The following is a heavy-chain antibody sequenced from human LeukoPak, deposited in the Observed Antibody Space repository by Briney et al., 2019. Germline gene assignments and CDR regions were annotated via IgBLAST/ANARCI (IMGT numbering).Heavy chain of an antibody. CDR3: AKAGGGNCFSSHDF. Sequence: GGSLRLSCAASGFSFSSYAMSWVRQAPGRGLEWVSAICGSGTNTYYADSVKGRLTISRDNSKNTLDLQMNSLRAEDTAVYYCAKAGGGNCFSSHDFWGQGTLVTVSS. J-gene: IGHJ4*02. CDR2: ICGSGTNT. D-gene: IGHD2-15*01. CDR1: GFSFSSYA. V-gene: IGHV3-23*01.